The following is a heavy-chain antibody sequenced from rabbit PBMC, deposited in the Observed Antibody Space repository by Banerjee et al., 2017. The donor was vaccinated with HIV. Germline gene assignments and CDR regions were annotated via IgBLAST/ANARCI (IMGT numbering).Heavy chain of an antibody. CDR1: GFSFSSGYY. CDR2: ISGSTGKT. Sequence: QSLEESGGDLVKPGASLTLTCTASGFSFSSGYYMCWVRQAPGKGLEWIACISGSTGKTYYASRAKGRFTISKTSSTTVTLQMTSLTGADTATYFCARDRLAGYFFDLWGPGTLVTVS. CDR3: ARDRLAGYFFDL. D-gene: IGHD4-1*01. J-gene: IGHJ4*01. V-gene: IGHV1S40*01.